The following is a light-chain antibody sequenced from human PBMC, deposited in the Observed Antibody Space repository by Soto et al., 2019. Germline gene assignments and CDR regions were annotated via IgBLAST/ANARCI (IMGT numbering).Light chain of an antibody. V-gene: IGLV2-14*01. Sequence: QSALTQPASVSGSPGQSITISCTGTSSDVGAYNYVSWYQQHPGKAPKLMIYDVSNRPSGVSNRFSGSKSGNTASLTISGIQAEDEADYYCYSYTTSSTRVFGGGTQLPVL. CDR1: SSDVGAYNY. CDR2: DVS. CDR3: YSYTTSSTRV. J-gene: IGLJ7*01.